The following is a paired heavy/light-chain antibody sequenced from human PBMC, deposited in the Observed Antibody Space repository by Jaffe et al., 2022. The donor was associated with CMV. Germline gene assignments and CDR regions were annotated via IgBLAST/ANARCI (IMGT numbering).Light chain of an antibody. Sequence: DIQMTQSPSSLSASIGDRVTITCRASQGIGNDLAWLQQKPGKAPKSLILAASTLQSGVPSKFSGSGSGTDFTLTISSLQPEDFATYYCQQYTSYPYTFGQGTKVEIK. V-gene: IGKV1-16*02. CDR2: AAS. CDR3: QQYTSYPYT. CDR1: QGIGND. J-gene: IGKJ2*01.
Heavy chain of an antibody. CDR2: IFPGDSDT. V-gene: IGHV5-51*01. Sequence: EVQLVQSGAEVKKPGESLKISCQASGFTFSSHWIGWVRQVPGKGLEWMGIIFPGDSDTRYNPSFQGQVTISADKSINSAYLQWSSLKASDTAIYYCARHVFRRGTTPPTDSWGQGTLVTVSS. J-gene: IGHJ4*02. CDR1: GFTFSSHW. D-gene: IGHD1-26*01. CDR3: ARHVFRRGTTPPTDS.